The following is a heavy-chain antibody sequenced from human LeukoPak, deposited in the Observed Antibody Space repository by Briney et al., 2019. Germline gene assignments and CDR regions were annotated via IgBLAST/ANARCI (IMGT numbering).Heavy chain of an antibody. CDR3: ARDNDYFDY. CDR2: ISYDGSNK. V-gene: IGHV3-30-3*01. D-gene: IGHD2-8*01. CDR1: GFTFSSYA. Sequence: SGGSLRLSCAASGFTFSSYAMHWVRQAPGKGLEWVAVISYDGSNKYYADSVKGRFTISRDNSKNTLYLQMNSLRAEDTAVYYCARDNDYFDYWGQGALVTVSS. J-gene: IGHJ4*02.